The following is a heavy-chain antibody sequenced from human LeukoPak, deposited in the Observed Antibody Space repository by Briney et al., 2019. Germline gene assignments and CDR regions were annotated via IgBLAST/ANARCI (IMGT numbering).Heavy chain of an antibody. V-gene: IGHV3-74*01. CDR3: ARDLLGMVRGVMQYNWFDP. J-gene: IGHJ5*02. D-gene: IGHD3-10*01. CDR1: GFTFSDYY. CDR2: INSDGSST. Sequence: GGSLRLSCAASGFTFSDYYMSWIRQAPGKGLVWVSRINSDGSSTSYADSVKGRFTISRDNAKNTLYLQMNSLRAEDTAVYYCARDLLGMVRGVMQYNWFDPWGQGTLITVSS.